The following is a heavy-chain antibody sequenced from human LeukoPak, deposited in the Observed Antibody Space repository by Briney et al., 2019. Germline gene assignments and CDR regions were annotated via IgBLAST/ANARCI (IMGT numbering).Heavy chain of an antibody. CDR2: ISSSSSTI. D-gene: IGHD6-13*01. CDR3: ARDPGSSSWPDYRGV. V-gene: IGHV3-48*01. Sequence: GGSLRLSCAASGFTFSSYSMNWVRQAPGKGLEWVSYISSSSSTIYYADSVKGRFTISRDNAKNSLYLQMNSLRAEDTAVYYCARDPGSSSWPDYRGVWGKGTTVTVSS. J-gene: IGHJ6*04. CDR1: GFTFSSYS.